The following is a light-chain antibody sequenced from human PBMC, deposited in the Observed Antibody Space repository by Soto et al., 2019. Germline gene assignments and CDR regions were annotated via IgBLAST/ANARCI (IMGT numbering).Light chain of an antibody. V-gene: IGKV3-20*01. CDR3: QQYDSSPQT. Sequence: IVLTQSPGTLSLSPGEGATLSCRASQSVSSSYLAWYQQKSGQAPRLLIFAASSRATGIPDRFSGSGSGTDFTLTISRLEPEDFAVYYCQQYDSSPQTFGQGTKLEIK. CDR2: AAS. J-gene: IGKJ2*01. CDR1: QSVSSSY.